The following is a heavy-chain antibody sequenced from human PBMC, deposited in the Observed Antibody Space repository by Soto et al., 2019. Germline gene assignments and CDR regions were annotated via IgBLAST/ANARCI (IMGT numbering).Heavy chain of an antibody. V-gene: IGHV1-69*13. CDR1: GGTFSSYA. J-gene: IGHJ6*02. Sequence: GASVKVSCKASGGTFSSYAISWVRQAPGQGLEWMGGIIPIFGTANYAQKFQGRVTITADESTSTAYMELSSLRSEDTAVYYCARSRRPYSSSKYYYYYGMDVWGQGTTVTVSS. CDR3: ARSRRPYSSSKYYYYYGMDV. D-gene: IGHD6-6*01. CDR2: IIPIFGTA.